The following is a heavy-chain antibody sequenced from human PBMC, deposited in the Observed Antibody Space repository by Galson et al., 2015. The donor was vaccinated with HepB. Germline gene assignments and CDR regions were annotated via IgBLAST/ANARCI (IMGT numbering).Heavy chain of an antibody. J-gene: IGHJ4*02. V-gene: IGHV3-21*01. CDR3: ARAPATHDYYFDY. D-gene: IGHD2-15*01. CDR2: ISSSSSYI. CDR1: GFTFSSYS. Sequence: SLRLSCAASGFTFSSYSMNWVRQAPGKGLEWVSSISSSSSYIYYADSVKGRFTISRDNAKNSLYLQMNSLRAEDTAVYYCARAPATHDYYFDYWGQGTLVTVSS.